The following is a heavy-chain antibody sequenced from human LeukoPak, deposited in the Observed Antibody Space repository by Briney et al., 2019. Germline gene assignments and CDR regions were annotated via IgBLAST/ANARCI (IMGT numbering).Heavy chain of an antibody. J-gene: IGHJ4*02. D-gene: IGHD3-10*01. Sequence: SETLSPTCAVYGGSFSGYYWSWIRQPPGKGLEWIGEINHSGRTNYNPSLKGRVTISVDTSKKQFSLKLSSVTAADTAVYYCARTKTWFGELSFFDYWGQGTLVTVSS. V-gene: IGHV4-34*01. CDR3: ARTKTWFGELSFFDY. CDR2: INHSGRT. CDR1: GGSFSGYY.